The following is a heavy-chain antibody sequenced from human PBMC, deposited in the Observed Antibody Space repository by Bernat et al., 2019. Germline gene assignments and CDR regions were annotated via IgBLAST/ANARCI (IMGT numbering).Heavy chain of an antibody. D-gene: IGHD6-19*01. V-gene: IGHV3-23*04. CDR1: GFTFSSYA. J-gene: IGHJ4*02. CDR3: AKNVGSGWRYYFDY. Sequence: EVQLVESGGSLVQPGGSLRLSCAASGFTFSSYAMSWVRQAPGKGLEWVSVITGSGGSTYYADSVKGRCTISRDNSKNTLYLQMNSLRAEDTAVYYCAKNVGSGWRYYFDYWGQGTLVTVSS. CDR2: ITGSGGST.